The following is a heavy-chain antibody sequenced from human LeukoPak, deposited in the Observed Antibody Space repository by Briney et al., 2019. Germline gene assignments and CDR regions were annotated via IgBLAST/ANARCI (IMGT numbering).Heavy chain of an antibody. CDR3: ARDFLNYFDY. V-gene: IGHV1-2*02. D-gene: IGHD2/OR15-2a*01. Sequence: GASVKVSCKSCVYTFTDYYMHWVRQAPGQGLAWMEWINPNSGATNYAQKFQGRVTMTMDTSISTAYIVSYWVRSDDSTVYYYARDFLNYFDYWGQGTLVTVSS. J-gene: IGHJ4*02. CDR2: INPNSGAT. CDR1: VYTFTDYY.